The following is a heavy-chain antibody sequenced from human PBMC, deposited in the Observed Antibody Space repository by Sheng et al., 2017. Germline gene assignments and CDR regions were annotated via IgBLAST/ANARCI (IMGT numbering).Heavy chain of an antibody. Sequence: EVQLVESGGGLVQPGGTLRLSCAASGFTFSNYDMSWVRQAPGKGLEWVSSISGGGGSTYYADSVRGRFTISRDNSRNTLYLQMNSLRAEDTAVYYCMFRGYGDYRDYWGQGTLLDRLL. V-gene: IGHV3-23*04. J-gene: IGHJ4*02. CDR2: ISGGGGST. D-gene: IGHD4-17*01. CDR1: GFTFSNYD. CDR3: MFRGYGDYRDY.